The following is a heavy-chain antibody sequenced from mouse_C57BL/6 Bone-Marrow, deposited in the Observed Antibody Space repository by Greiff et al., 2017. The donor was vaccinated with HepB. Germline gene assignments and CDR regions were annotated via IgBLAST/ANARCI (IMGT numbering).Heavy chain of an antibody. V-gene: IGHV1-18*01. CDR1: GYTFTDYN. CDR2: INPNNGGT. J-gene: IGHJ4*01. Sequence: VQLQQSGPELVKPGASVKIPCKASGYTFTDYNMDWVKQSHGKSLEWIGDINPNNGGTIYNQKFKGKATLTVDKSSSTAYMELRSLTSEDTAVYYCARSYCGYDYAMDYWGQGTSVTVSS. CDR3: ARSYCGYDYAMDY. D-gene: IGHD2-9*01.